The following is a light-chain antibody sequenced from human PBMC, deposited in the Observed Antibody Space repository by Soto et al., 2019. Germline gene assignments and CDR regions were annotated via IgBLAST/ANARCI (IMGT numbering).Light chain of an antibody. V-gene: IGKV3-20*01. CDR2: GAS. J-gene: IGKJ4*01. CDR1: QSISSSY. Sequence: EIVLTQSPGTLSLSPGERVTLSCRASQSISSSYLAWYQQKPGKAPRLVIYGASSRATGIPDRFSGSGSGTDFTLTISRLEPEDFAVYYCQHYGSSLLTFGGGTKVEIK. CDR3: QHYGSSLLT.